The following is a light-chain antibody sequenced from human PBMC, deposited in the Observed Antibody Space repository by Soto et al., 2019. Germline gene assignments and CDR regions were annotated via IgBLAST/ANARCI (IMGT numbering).Light chain of an antibody. CDR1: STNLANYNL. V-gene: IGLV2-23*02. CDR3: CSYAGNSTFV. J-gene: IGLJ1*01. Sequence: QSVLTQPASVSGSPGQSITISCTGTSTNLANYNLVSWYQQYPGKAPKLIIYEVNKRPSGFSNRFSGAKSGNTASLTISGLQAEDEADYYCCSYAGNSTFVFGNGTKVTVL. CDR2: EVN.